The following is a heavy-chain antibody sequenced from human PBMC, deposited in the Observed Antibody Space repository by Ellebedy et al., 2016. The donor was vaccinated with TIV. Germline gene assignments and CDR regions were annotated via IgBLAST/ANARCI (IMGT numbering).Heavy chain of an antibody. V-gene: IGHV3-23*01. J-gene: IGHJ4*02. CDR3: ARDSGAYCGGDCYNIDY. Sequence: GESLKISCEASGFTFSSYAMSWVRQAPGKGLEWVSAISGSGGRTYYVDSVTGRFTISRDNSKNTLYLQMNSLRVEDTAVYYCARDSGAYCGGDCYNIDYWGQGTLVTVSS. D-gene: IGHD2-21*02. CDR1: GFTFSSYA. CDR2: ISGSGGRT.